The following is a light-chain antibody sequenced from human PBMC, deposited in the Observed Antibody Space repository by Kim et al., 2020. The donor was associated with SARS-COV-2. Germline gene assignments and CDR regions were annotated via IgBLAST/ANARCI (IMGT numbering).Light chain of an antibody. CDR2: QDS. Sequence: SYELTQPPSVSVPPGQTASITCSGNKLGDKYACWYQQKPGQSPVLVIYQDSVRPSGIPERFSGSNSGSTATLTISGTQAMDEADYYCQAWDSSTAVFGGG. V-gene: IGLV3-1*01. CDR1: KLGDKY. J-gene: IGLJ3*02. CDR3: QAWDSSTAV.